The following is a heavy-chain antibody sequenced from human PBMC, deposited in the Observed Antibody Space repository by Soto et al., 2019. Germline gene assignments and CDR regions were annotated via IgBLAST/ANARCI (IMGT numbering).Heavy chain of an antibody. CDR1: GFTFSNYG. J-gene: IGHJ4*02. CDR3: AKDDDRYYYDTSGLPY. Sequence: PGGSLRLSCAASGFTFSNYGMHWVRQAPGKGLEWVAVIAYDGSYKYYADSVKGRFSISRDNSKNMLYLQMNSLRVEDTAVYSCAKDDDRYYYDTSGLPYWGQGTLVTVSS. D-gene: IGHD3-22*01. V-gene: IGHV3-30*18. CDR2: IAYDGSYK.